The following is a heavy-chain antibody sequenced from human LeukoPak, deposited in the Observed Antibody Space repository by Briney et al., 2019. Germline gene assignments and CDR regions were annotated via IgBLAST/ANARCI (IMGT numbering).Heavy chain of an antibody. V-gene: IGHV3-21*01. D-gene: IGHD6-13*01. Sequence: GGSLRLSCTASGFTFGDYAMNWVRQAPGKGLEWVSSISTTSAYIYYADSVKGRLTTSRDNAKSSLYLEMNSLRAEDTAVYYCARDGAAAAGRYFDYWGQGSLVTVSS. CDR2: ISTTSAYI. CDR3: ARDGAAAAGRYFDY. J-gene: IGHJ4*02. CDR1: GFTFGDYA.